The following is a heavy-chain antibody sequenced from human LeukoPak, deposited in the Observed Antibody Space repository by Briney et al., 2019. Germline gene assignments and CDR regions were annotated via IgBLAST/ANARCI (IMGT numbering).Heavy chain of an antibody. D-gene: IGHD3-22*01. CDR3: ARGYYYDSSGYRH. V-gene: IGHV1-18*01. J-gene: IGHJ4*02. CDR1: GYTFTNYG. CDR2: ISTYSGNTDGNT. Sequence: EASVKVSCKASGYTFTNYGITWVRQAPGLGLEWMGWISTYSGNTDGNTKYAQKLQGRVTMTTDTSTSTAYMELRSLRSDDTAVYYCARGYYYDSSGYRHWGQGTLVTVSS.